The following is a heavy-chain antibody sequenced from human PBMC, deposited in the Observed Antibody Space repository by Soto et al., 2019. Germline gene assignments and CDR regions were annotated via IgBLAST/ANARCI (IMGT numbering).Heavy chain of an antibody. CDR3: ARDNYRYTDV. CDR1: GFTFVSDV. CDR2: IWYDGMNK. D-gene: IGHD4-4*01. Sequence: VVSLILACSSSGFTFVSDVIHWFRQAPGKWLEWVAFIWYDGMNKYYADSVKGRFTISRDNSKNTLYLQMNSLRAEDTAVYYCARDNYRYTDVWGKGXTGTV. J-gene: IGHJ6*03. V-gene: IGHV3-33*01.